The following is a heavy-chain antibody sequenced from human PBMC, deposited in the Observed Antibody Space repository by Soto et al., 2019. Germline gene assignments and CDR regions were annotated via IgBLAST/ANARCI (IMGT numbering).Heavy chain of an antibody. CDR3: AGMRNILTGYPVHFDY. J-gene: IGHJ4*02. Sequence: SETLSLTCTVSGGFIISYYWSWIRQPPGKGLEWIGYIYYSGSTNYNPSLKSRVTISVDTSKNQFSLKLSSVTAADTAVYYCAGMRNILTGYPVHFDYWGQGXLVTVSS. V-gene: IGHV4-59*01. D-gene: IGHD3-9*01. CDR2: IYYSGST. CDR1: GGFIISYY.